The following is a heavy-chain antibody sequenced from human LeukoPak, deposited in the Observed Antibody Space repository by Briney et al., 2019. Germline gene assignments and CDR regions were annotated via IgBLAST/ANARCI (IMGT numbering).Heavy chain of an antibody. D-gene: IGHD6-6*01. V-gene: IGHV1-2*06. J-gene: IGHJ4*02. CDR2: INPNSGGT. CDR1: GYTFTGYY. CDR3: AINPGNIAARPGGDY. Sequence: ASVKVSCKASGYTFTGYYMHWVRQAPGQGLEWMGRINPNSGGTNYAQKFQGRVTMTRDTSISTAYMELSRLGSDDTAVYYCAINPGNIAARPGGDYWGQGTLVTVSS.